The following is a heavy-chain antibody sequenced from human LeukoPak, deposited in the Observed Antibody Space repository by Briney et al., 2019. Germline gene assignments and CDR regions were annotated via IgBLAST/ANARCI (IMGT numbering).Heavy chain of an antibody. V-gene: IGHV3-7*01. CDR1: GFTFTSYW. D-gene: IGHD3-10*01. CDR3: ARGLIVRGVIVGNLFDS. J-gene: IGHJ4*02. Sequence: GSLRLSCAASGFTFTSYWMNWVRQAPGKGLEWVANIKQDGSEKYYVDSLKGRFTISRDNAKNSLFLQMNSLRAEDTAVYYCARGLIVRGVIVGNLFDSWGQGTLVTVSS. CDR2: IKQDGSEK.